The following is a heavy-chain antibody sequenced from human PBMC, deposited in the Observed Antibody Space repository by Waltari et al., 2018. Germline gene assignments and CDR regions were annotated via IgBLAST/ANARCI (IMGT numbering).Heavy chain of an antibody. CDR2: SIPYLGIE. V-gene: IGHV1-69*02. CDR1: GGTFSSYT. Sequence: QVQLVQSGAEVKKPGSSVKVSCKASGGTFSSYTISWVRQAPGQGLEWMGRSIPYLGIEKCEQKVQGRGNNTPEKTTRTAYMELRSLRSEDKGVYYCAGGFFPLTVTTSHSHLDYWGQGTLVTVSS. D-gene: IGHD4-17*01. J-gene: IGHJ4*02. CDR3: AGGFFPLTVTTSHSHLDY.